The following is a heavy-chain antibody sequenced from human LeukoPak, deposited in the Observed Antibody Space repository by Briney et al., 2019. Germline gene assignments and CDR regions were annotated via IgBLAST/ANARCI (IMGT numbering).Heavy chain of an antibody. D-gene: IGHD6-13*01. J-gene: IGHJ4*02. CDR3: AREGIAAAGTDY. V-gene: IGHV4-34*01. CDR1: GGSFSGYY. CDR2: INHSGST. Sequence: SETLSLTCAAYGGSFSGYYWSWIRQPPGKGLEWIGEINHSGSTNYNPSLKSRVTISVDTSKNQFSLKLSSVTAADTAVYYCAREGIAAAGTDYWGQGTLVTASS.